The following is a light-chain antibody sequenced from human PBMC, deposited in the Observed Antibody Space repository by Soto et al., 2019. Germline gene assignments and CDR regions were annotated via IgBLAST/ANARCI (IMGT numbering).Light chain of an antibody. J-gene: IGKJ5*01. CDR1: QSVSSY. Sequence: EIVLTQSPATLSLSPGERATLSCRASQSVSSYLAWYQQKPGQAPRLLIYDASNRATGIPARFSGSGSGTDFTLTISSLEPEDFAVYYCHQRQYWPPITFGQGTRLEN. CDR3: HQRQYWPPIT. V-gene: IGKV3-11*01. CDR2: DAS.